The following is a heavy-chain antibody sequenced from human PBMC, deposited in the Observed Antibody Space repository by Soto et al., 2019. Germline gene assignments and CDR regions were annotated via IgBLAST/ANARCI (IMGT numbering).Heavy chain of an antibody. Sequence: QVQLVESGGGVVQPGRSLRLSCAGSGFIFKNYALNWVRQAPGKGLEWVASITRDGYNKYYADSVKGRFTISRDNSRDTLSLQMTALTIEDSCVYYCTKSSGGSSSVGMDYWGQGTRVTVSS. CDR1: GFIFKNYA. CDR2: ITRDGYNK. CDR3: TKSSGGSSSVGMDY. V-gene: IGHV3-30*04. D-gene: IGHD6-6*01. J-gene: IGHJ4*02.